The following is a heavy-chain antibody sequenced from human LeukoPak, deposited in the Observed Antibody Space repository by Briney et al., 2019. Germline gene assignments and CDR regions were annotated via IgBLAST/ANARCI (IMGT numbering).Heavy chain of an antibody. V-gene: IGHV3-43*02. J-gene: IGHJ4*02. Sequence: GGSLRLSCAASGFTFDDYAMHWVRQAPGKGLEWVSLISGDGGSTYYADSVKGRFTVSRDNSKNSLFLQMNSLRTEDTALYYCAKDGRRGGQTVVTPFGDYWGQGTLVTVSS. CDR1: GFTFDDYA. CDR3: AKDGRRGGQTVVTPFGDY. D-gene: IGHD4-23*01. CDR2: ISGDGGST.